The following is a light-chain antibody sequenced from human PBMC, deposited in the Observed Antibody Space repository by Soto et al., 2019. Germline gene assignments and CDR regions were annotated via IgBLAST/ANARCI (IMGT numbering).Light chain of an antibody. J-gene: IGKJ2*01. V-gene: IGKV1-39*01. CDR1: QSINIY. CDR2: GAT. Sequence: IQMTQSPSSLSASVGDSVTVTCRASQSINIYLNWYQQKPGKAPTLLIYGATSLPSGDPSRLTGGGSRTDFTLTISSLQPEDFATYYCQQSYRSPYTFGQGTKLEIK. CDR3: QQSYRSPYT.